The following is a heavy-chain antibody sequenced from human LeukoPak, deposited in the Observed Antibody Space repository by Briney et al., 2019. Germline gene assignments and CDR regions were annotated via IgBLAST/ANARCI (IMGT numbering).Heavy chain of an antibody. CDR1: GYTFTDYY. CDR3: ARDRDWGQDY. Sequence: ASVKVSCKASGYTFTDYYILWVRQAPGQGLEWMGWINPNSGGTNYAQKFQGRVAMTRDTSISTAYMELSRLISDDTAVYYCARDRDWGQDYWGRGTLVTVSS. CDR2: INPNSGGT. D-gene: IGHD3/OR15-3a*01. J-gene: IGHJ4*02. V-gene: IGHV1-2*02.